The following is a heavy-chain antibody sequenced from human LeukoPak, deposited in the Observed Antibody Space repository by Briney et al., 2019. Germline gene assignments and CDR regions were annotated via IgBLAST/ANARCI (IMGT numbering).Heavy chain of an antibody. J-gene: IGHJ4*02. CDR1: GYSLTGYY. Sequence: ASVTVSYQPSGYSLTGYYIHWLRQAPAQGLEWMGWVNPYNGGTNNAQQFQGRVTMTRDTTISTAYMELSRLRSDDTAVDYCARDYYDSSGYNNYEYWGQGTLVTVSS. CDR3: ARDYYDSSGYNNYEY. D-gene: IGHD3-22*01. V-gene: IGHV1-2*02. CDR2: VNPYNGGT.